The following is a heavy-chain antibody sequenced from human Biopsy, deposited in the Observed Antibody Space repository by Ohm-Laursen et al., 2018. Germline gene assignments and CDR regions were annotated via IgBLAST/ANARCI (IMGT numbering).Heavy chain of an antibody. V-gene: IGHV4-59*03. CDR3: AKNGGYSHDY. Sequence: SETLSLTCSVSGGSMTGYEWSWIRQAPGKGLEWIGFIYYTGKTKSNPSLKSRLTMSVDTSKNQFSLNLTTVTTADTAVYYCAKNGGYSHDYWGPGILVTVPS. D-gene: IGHD3-22*01. J-gene: IGHJ4*01. CDR2: IYYTGKT. CDR1: GGSMTGYE.